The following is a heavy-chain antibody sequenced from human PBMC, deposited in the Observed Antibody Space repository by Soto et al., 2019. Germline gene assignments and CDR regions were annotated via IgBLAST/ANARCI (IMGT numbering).Heavy chain of an antibody. Sequence: EASVKVSCKASGGTFSSYAISWVRQAPGQGLEWMGGIIPIFGTANYAQKFQGRVTITADKSTSTAYMELSSLRSEDTAVYYCARDGGPGYCTNGVCFSRWGQGTLVTVSS. CDR1: GGTFSSYA. CDR3: ARDGGPGYCTNGVCFSR. J-gene: IGHJ4*02. D-gene: IGHD2-8*01. V-gene: IGHV1-69*06. CDR2: IIPIFGTA.